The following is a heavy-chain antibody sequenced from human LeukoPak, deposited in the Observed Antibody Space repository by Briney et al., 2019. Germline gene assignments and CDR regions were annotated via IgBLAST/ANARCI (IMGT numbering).Heavy chain of an antibody. Sequence: GGSLRLSCTDSGFTFSNYWMGWVRQAPGKGLEWVSVISGTGSSTYYADSVKGRFTISRDNSKNTLYLQMHSLRAEDTAVYYCAKGLPAIGDYFDFWGQGTLVTVSS. CDR1: GFTFSNYW. CDR3: AKGLPAIGDYFDF. J-gene: IGHJ4*02. CDR2: ISGTGSST. V-gene: IGHV3-23*01. D-gene: IGHD5-18*01.